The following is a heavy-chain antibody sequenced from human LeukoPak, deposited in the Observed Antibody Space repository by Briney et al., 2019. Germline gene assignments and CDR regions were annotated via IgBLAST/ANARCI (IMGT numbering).Heavy chain of an antibody. CDR2: ISWNSGSI. Sequence: GGSLRLSCAASGFTFDDYAMHWVRQAPGKGLEWVSGISWNSGSIGYADSVKGRFSISRDNAKNSLHLQTNSLRAEDTALYYCAKDVQQQLVAGTAFDIWGQGTMVTVSS. CDR1: GFTFDDYA. D-gene: IGHD6-13*01. J-gene: IGHJ3*02. V-gene: IGHV3-9*01. CDR3: AKDVQQQLVAGTAFDI.